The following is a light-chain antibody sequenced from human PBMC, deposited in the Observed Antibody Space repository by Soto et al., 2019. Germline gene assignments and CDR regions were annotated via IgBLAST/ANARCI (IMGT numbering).Light chain of an antibody. CDR2: LNSDGSH. Sequence: QLVLTQSPSASASLGASVNVTCTLTSGHSSYAIALHQQQPEKGPRFLMRLNSDGSHSKGDGIPDRFSGSSSGAERYLIISSLQSEDEADYYCQTWGRGIVVFGGGTKLTVL. V-gene: IGLV4-69*02. CDR3: QTWGRGIVV. J-gene: IGLJ2*01. CDR1: SGHSSYA.